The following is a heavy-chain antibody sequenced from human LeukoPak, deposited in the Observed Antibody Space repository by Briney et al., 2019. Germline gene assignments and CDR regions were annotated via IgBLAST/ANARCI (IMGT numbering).Heavy chain of an antibody. J-gene: IGHJ4*02. CDR1: GFTFSTYA. D-gene: IGHD2-2*02. CDR3: AKGPYTGIDGHFDA. CDR2: ISGGGRT. Sequence: VGSLRLSCAVTGFTFSTYAMSWVRQAPGTGLESLSAISGGGRTDYADSVRGRFTISRDNSKNTLYLQMNTLRGDDTATYYCAKGPYTGIDGHFDAWGQGTLVTVSS. V-gene: IGHV3-23*01.